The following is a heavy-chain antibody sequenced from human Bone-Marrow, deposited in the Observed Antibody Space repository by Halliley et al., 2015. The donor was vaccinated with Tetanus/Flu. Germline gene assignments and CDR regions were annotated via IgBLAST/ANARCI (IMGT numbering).Heavy chain of an antibody. Sequence: SLRLSCEASGFSFSNYGMHWVRQAPGEGLEWVAVLWFDGSNEYYAESVKGRFTVSRDNSKNTLYLEMNTVRPEDTAVYFCARDEGVPTAGLDWYSELWGRGTLVTVSS. CDR1: GFSFSNYG. CDR2: LWFDGSNE. D-gene: IGHD6-13*01. V-gene: IGHV3-33*08. J-gene: IGHJ2*01. CDR3: ARDEGVPTAGLDWYSEL.